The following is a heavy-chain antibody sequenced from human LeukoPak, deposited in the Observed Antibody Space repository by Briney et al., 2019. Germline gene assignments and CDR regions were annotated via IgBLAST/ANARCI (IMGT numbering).Heavy chain of an antibody. Sequence: SETLSLTCTVSGGSISSYYWSWIRQPAGKGLEWIGRIYTSGSANYNASLKSRVSMSVDASKNQFSLKLSSVTAAAAAVFYCAGVNSGGYRQFDLWGRGPGVSVSS. J-gene: IGHJ4*02. CDR3: AGVNSGGYRQFDL. CDR2: IYTSGSA. V-gene: IGHV4-4*07. D-gene: IGHD1-26*01. CDR1: GGSISSYY.